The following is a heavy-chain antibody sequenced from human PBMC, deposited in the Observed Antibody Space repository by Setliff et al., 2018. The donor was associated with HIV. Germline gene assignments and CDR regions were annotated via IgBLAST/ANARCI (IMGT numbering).Heavy chain of an antibody. CDR1: GYTFTSYA. V-gene: IGHV1-3*02. CDR2: SNAGNGNT. Sequence: ASVKVSCKASGYTFTSYAMHWVRQAPGQRLEWMGWSNAGNGNTKYSQEFQGRVTITRDTSASTAYMELSSLRSEDTAVYYCARDSPRQRVVDYYYYMDVWGKGTTVTVSS. J-gene: IGHJ6*03. CDR3: ARDSPRQRVVDYYYYMDV. D-gene: IGHD2-15*01.